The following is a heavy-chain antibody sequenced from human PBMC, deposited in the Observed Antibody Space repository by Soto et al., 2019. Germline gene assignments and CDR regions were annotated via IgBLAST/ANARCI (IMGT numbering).Heavy chain of an antibody. D-gene: IGHD6-13*01. Sequence: QVQLVESGGGVVQPGRSLRLSCAASGFTFSSYGMHWVRQAPGKGLEWVAVIWYDGSNKYYADSVKGRFTISRDNSKNPMYLQMNSLRAEDTAVYYCSSPLAAASRRYYGMDVWGQGTTVTVSS. CDR2: IWYDGSNK. CDR3: SSPLAAASRRYYGMDV. J-gene: IGHJ6*02. CDR1: GFTFSSYG. V-gene: IGHV3-33*01.